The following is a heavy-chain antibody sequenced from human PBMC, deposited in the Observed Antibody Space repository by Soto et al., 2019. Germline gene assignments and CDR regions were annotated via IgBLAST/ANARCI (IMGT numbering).Heavy chain of an antibody. CDR2: INHSGST. CDR3: ARGVRGYSYGYPRYYYYYGMDV. V-gene: IGHV4-34*01. D-gene: IGHD5-18*01. CDR1: GGSFSCYY. Sequence: SETLSLTCAVYGGSFSCYYWSWIRQPPGKGLEWIGEINHSGSTNYNPSLKSRVTISVDTSKNQFSLKLSSVTAADTAVYYCARGVRGYSYGYPRYYYYYGMDVWGQGTTVTVSS. J-gene: IGHJ6*02.